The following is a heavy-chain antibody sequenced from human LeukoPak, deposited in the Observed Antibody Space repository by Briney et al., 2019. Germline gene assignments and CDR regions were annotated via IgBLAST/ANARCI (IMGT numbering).Heavy chain of an antibody. CDR1: GFTFSSYA. Sequence: GGSLRLSCAASGFTFSSYAMSWVRQAPGKGLQWVSTFSGGSAYYADSVKGRFTISRDNSKNTLYLQMNSLRAEDTAVYYCARGGSPSFYSYVMDVWGQGTTVTVSS. J-gene: IGHJ6*02. CDR3: ARGGSPSFYSYVMDV. CDR2: FSGGSA. D-gene: IGHD2-15*01. V-gene: IGHV3-23*01.